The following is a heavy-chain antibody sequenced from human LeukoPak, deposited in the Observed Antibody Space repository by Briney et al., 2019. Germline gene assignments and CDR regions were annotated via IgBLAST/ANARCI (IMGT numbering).Heavy chain of an antibody. CDR2: IHYNGRGS. D-gene: IGHD1-26*01. Sequence: GGSLRLSCAASGFSFSGYGMHWVRQAPGKGLEWVAFIHYNGRGSYYADSVKGRFTISRDNSKNTLYLQMNSLRAEDTAVYYCARDLGGGSYDGDAFDIWGQGTMVTVSS. V-gene: IGHV3-30*02. J-gene: IGHJ3*02. CDR3: ARDLGGGSYDGDAFDI. CDR1: GFSFSGYG.